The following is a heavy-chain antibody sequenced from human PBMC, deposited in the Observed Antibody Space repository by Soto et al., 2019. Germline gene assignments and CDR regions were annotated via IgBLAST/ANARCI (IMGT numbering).Heavy chain of an antibody. CDR3: ARRARPDFYYMDV. V-gene: IGHV3-64*01. CDR2: ISSNGVGN. J-gene: IGHJ6*03. Sequence: EVQLAESGGGLAQPGGSLRLSCAASGFTLSGYAMDWVRQAPGKGLEYVSGISSNGVGNYYANSVQGRFTISRDNSKNTVYLQMGSLRPEDMAVYYCARRARPDFYYMDVWGKGTTVTVS. CDR1: GFTLSGYA. D-gene: IGHD6-6*01.